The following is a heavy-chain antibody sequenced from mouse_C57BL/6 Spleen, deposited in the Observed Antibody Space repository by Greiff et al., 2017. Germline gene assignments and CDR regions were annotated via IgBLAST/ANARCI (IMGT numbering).Heavy chain of an antibody. V-gene: IGHV1-52*01. Sequence: QVQLQQPGAELVRPGSSVKLSCKASGYTFTSYWMHWVKQRPIQGLEWIGNIDPSDSEPHYNQKFKDNATLTVDKSSSTAYMQLSSLTSEDSAVYYCAITTVAAGGYYYAMDYWGQGTSVTVSS. J-gene: IGHJ4*01. D-gene: IGHD1-1*01. CDR3: AITTVAAGGYYYAMDY. CDR1: GYTFTSYW. CDR2: IDPSDSEP.